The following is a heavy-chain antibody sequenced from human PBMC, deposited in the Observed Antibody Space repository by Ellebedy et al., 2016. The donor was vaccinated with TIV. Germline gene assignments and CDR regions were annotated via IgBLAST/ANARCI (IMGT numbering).Heavy chain of an antibody. V-gene: IGHV1-8*03. CDR3: ARVLMDYYDSGGYYYEPYYYGMDV. J-gene: IGHJ6*02. D-gene: IGHD3-22*01. Sequence: AASVKVSCKASGYTFTSYDINWVRQATGQGLEWMGWMNPNSGNTGYAQKFQGRVTITRNTSISTAYMELSSLRSEDTAVYYCARVLMDYYDSGGYYYEPYYYGMDVWGQGTTVTVSS. CDR1: GYTFTSYD. CDR2: MNPNSGNT.